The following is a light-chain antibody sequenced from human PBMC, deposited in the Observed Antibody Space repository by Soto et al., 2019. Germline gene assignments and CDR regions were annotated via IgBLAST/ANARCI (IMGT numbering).Light chain of an antibody. CDR3: QQYNSYSMYS. V-gene: IGKV1-5*03. J-gene: IGKJ2*03. CDR2: EAS. CDR1: QSVTKW. Sequence: DIQMTQSPSTLSASVGDRVTITFRASQSVTKWLAWYQQKPGKAPKLLIYEASVLERGVPSRFSGSGSETEFTLTISGLQPDDFATYYCQQYNSYSMYSFGQGTKLESK.